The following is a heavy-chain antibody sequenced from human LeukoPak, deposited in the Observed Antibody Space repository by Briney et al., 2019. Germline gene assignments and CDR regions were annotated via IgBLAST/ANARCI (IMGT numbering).Heavy chain of an antibody. J-gene: IGHJ3*02. CDR2: INHSGST. Sequence: SETLSLTCAVYGGSFSGYYWSWIRQPPGKGLEWIGEINHSGSTNYNPSLKSRVTISVDTSKNQFSLKLSSVTAADTAVYYCARGGDYDFWSGYSGRGGRGAFDIWGQGTMVTVSS. V-gene: IGHV4-34*01. CDR1: GGSFSGYY. D-gene: IGHD3-3*01. CDR3: ARGGDYDFWSGYSGRGGRGAFDI.